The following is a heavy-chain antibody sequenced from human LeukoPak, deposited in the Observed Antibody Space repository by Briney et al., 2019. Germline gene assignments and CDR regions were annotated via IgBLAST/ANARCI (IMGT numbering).Heavy chain of an antibody. CDR1: GFTFSSYS. CDR3: ARDALLWFGESYYYMDV. J-gene: IGHJ6*03. Sequence: GGSLRLSCAASGFTFSSYSMNWVRQAPGKGLEWVSSISSSSSYIYYADSVKGRFTISRDNAKNSLYLQMNSLGAEDTAVYYCARDALLWFGESYYYMDVWGKGTTVTVSS. D-gene: IGHD3-10*01. CDR2: ISSSSSYI. V-gene: IGHV3-21*01.